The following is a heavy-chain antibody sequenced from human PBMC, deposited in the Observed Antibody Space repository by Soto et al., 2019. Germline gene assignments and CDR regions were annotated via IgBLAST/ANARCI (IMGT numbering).Heavy chain of an antibody. J-gene: IGHJ4*02. CDR2: ISAYNGNT. CDR1: GYTFSSYG. V-gene: IGHV1-18*01. D-gene: IGHD3-22*01. Sequence: GASVKVSCKASGYTFSSYGISWVRQAPGQGLEWMGWISAYNGNTNYAQKLQGRVTMTTDTSTGTAYMELRSLRSDDTAVYYCALRRLRDSMDFDYWGQGTLVTVSS. CDR3: ALRRLRDSMDFDY.